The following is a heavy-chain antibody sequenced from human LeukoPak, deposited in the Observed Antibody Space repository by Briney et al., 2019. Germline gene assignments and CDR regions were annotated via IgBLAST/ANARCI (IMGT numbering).Heavy chain of an antibody. CDR3: ADDFGD. CDR1: GASVSSYY. V-gene: IGHV4-4*07. Sequence: PSETLSLTCSVSGASVSSYYWTWIRQPAGKGLEWIGRIYPSGTTHYYPSLKSRVTMSVDTSKNQFSLKLTSVTAADTAVYYCADDFGDWGQGTLVTVSS. CDR2: IYPSGTT. J-gene: IGHJ4*02. D-gene: IGHD4-17*01.